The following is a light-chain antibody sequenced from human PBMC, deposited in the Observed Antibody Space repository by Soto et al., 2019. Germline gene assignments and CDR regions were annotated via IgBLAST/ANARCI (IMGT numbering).Light chain of an antibody. CDR1: QSVSSY. V-gene: IGKV3-11*01. Sequence: EIVLTQSPATLSLSPGERATLSCRASQSVSSYFAWYQQKPGQAPRLLIYDASNRATGIPARFSGSGSGTDFTLTISSLAPEDFAVYYCQQRTKWPPRYTFGQGNKLEIK. CDR3: QQRTKWPPRYT. CDR2: DAS. J-gene: IGKJ2*01.